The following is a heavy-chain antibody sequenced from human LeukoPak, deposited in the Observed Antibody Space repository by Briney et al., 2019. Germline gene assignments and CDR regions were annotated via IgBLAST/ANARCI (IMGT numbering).Heavy chain of an antibody. CDR3: ARATEQLADLDY. CDR2: INPNSGGT. J-gene: IGHJ4*02. D-gene: IGHD6-13*01. CDR1: GYTFTGYY. Sequence: ASVQVSCKASGYTFTGYYMHWVRQAPGQGLEWMGWINPNSGGTNYAQKLQGRVTMTRDTSISTAYMELSRLRADDTAVYCGARATEQLADLDYWGQGTLVTVYS. V-gene: IGHV1-2*02.